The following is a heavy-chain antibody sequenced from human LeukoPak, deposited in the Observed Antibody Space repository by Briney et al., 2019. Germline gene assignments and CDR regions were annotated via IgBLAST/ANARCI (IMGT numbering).Heavy chain of an antibody. Sequence: ETLSLTCAVYGGSFSGYDWSWIRQPPGKGLEWVSAISGSGGSTYYADSVKGRFTISRDNSKNTLYLQMNSLRAEDTAVYYCAKVDYGHNWFDPWGQGTLVTVSS. D-gene: IGHD4-17*01. J-gene: IGHJ5*02. V-gene: IGHV3-23*01. CDR3: AKVDYGHNWFDP. CDR1: GGSFSGYD. CDR2: ISGSGGST.